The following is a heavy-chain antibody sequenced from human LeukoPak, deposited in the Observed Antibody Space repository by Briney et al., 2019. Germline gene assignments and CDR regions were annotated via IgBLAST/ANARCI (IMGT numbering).Heavy chain of an antibody. CDR1: GFTFSSYA. V-gene: IGHV3-23*01. D-gene: IGHD2-2*03. CDR2: ISGSGGST. J-gene: IGHJ3*02. CDR3: AKDPGYCSSTSCSNDAFDI. Sequence: PGGSLRLSCAASGFTFSSYAMSWVRQAPGKGLEWVSAISGSGGSTYYADSVKGRFTISRDNSKNTLYLQMNSLRAEDTAVYYCAKDPGYCSSTSCSNDAFDIWGQGTMVTVSS.